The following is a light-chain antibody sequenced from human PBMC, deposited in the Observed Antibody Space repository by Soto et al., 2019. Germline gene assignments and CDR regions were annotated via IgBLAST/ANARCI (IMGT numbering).Light chain of an antibody. CDR1: QSVSSSY. J-gene: IGKJ1*01. CDR2: VAS. V-gene: IGKV3-20*01. CDR3: QQYGSSPWT. Sequence: EIVLTQSPGTLSLSPGERATLSCRASQSVSSSYLAWYQQKPGQAPRLLIYVASSRAPGIPDRFSGSGSGTDFTLTISRLEPEDFAVYYCQQYGSSPWTFGHGTKVEI.